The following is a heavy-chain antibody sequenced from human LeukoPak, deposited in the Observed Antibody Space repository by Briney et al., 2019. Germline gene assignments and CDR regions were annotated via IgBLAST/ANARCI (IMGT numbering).Heavy chain of an antibody. J-gene: IGHJ6*03. Sequence: SETLSLTCAVYGGSFSGYYWSWIRQPPGKGLEWIGEINHSGSTNYNPSLKSRVTISVDTSKNQFSLKLSSVTAADTAVYYCARGRGALGVVIGPTYYMDVWGKGTTVTVSS. CDR3: ARGRGALGVVIGPTYYMDV. V-gene: IGHV4-34*01. CDR2: INHSGST. CDR1: GGSFSGYY. D-gene: IGHD3-3*01.